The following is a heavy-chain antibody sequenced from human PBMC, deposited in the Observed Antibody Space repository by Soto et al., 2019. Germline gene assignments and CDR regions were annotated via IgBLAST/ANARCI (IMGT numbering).Heavy chain of an antibody. CDR3: VRDYYDTSGYPNTFDM. D-gene: IGHD6-19*01. CDR2: IGSRTSDI. V-gene: IGHV3-21*01. CDR1: GFTLSRHA. J-gene: IGHJ3*02. Sequence: VGSLRLSCAASGFTLSRHAMNWVRQAPGKGLEWVSFIGSRTSDIYYADSVKGRFTISRDNAKNSLYLDLTRLRAEDTAVYFCVRDYYDTSGYPNTFDMWGQGTMVTVSS.